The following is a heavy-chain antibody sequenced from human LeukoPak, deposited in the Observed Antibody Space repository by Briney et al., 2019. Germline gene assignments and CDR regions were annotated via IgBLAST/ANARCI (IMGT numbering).Heavy chain of an antibody. V-gene: IGHV3-23*01. Sequence: GGSLRLSCAASGFTFGSYGMSWVRQAPGKGLEWVSFITPNADRTSYADSVEGRFTISRDNPRNTLYMQINSLRDEDAAVYYCAIMHGYYDGSGYWVQWGQGTLVTVSS. CDR1: GFTFGSYG. J-gene: IGHJ1*01. D-gene: IGHD3-22*01. CDR2: ITPNADRT. CDR3: AIMHGYYDGSGYWVQ.